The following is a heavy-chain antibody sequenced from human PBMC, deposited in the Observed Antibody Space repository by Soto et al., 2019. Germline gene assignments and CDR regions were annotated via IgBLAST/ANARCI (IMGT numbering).Heavy chain of an antibody. J-gene: IGHJ4*02. D-gene: IGHD2-2*02. Sequence: QVQLVQSGAEVKKPGSSVKVSCKASGGAFSMYAISWVRQAPGQGLEWMGGIIPIFGATNYAQKFQGRVTITADKSTSTADMELSSLKSDDTAVYYCARGGLPAAIEVYFDYWGQGTLVTVSS. V-gene: IGHV1-69*06. CDR3: ARGGLPAAIEVYFDY. CDR1: GGAFSMYA. CDR2: IIPIFGAT.